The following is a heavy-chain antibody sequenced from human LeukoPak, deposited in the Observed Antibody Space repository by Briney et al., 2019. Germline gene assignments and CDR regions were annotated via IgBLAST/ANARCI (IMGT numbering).Heavy chain of an antibody. V-gene: IGHV3-21*01. D-gene: IGHD2-15*01. CDR3: ARGGLAASPYFDY. J-gene: IGHJ4*02. CDR2: ISSTSSYI. CDR1: AFTFSNYN. Sequence: GGSLRLSCAASAFTFSNYNMNWVRQAPGKGLEWVSAISSTSSYIYYADSVKGRFTISRDNSKNTLYLQMNSLRAEDTAVYYCARGGLAASPYFDYWGQGTLVTVSS.